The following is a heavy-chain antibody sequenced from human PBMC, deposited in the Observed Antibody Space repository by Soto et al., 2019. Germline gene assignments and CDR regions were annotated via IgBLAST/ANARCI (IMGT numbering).Heavy chain of an antibody. CDR3: ARVYGSPASFLAF. Sequence: AAILPVRYTVLGRSVSVYCGSLIRKPTGKGLEWIGEINDSGSTNYNPSLKSRVTISVDTSKNQFSLNLRSVTAADTAFYFCARVYGSPASFLAFRGRGTPVPV. V-gene: IGHV4-34*01. CDR1: GRSVSVYC. D-gene: IGHD3-10*01. J-gene: IGHJ2*01. CDR2: INDSGST.